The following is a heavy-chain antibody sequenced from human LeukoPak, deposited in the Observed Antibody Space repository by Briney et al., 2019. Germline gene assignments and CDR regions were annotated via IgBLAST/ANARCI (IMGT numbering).Heavy chain of an antibody. CDR3: AKLMEDYYDSSGYYYGAAGAFDI. J-gene: IGHJ3*02. D-gene: IGHD3-22*01. CDR2: ISGSGGST. V-gene: IGHV3-23*01. Sequence: GGSLRLSCAASGFTFSSYAMSWVRQAPGKGLVWVSAISGSGGSTYYADSVKGRFTISRDNSKNTLYLQMNSLRAEDTAVYYCAKLMEDYYDSSGYYYGAAGAFDIWGQGTMVTVSS. CDR1: GFTFSSYA.